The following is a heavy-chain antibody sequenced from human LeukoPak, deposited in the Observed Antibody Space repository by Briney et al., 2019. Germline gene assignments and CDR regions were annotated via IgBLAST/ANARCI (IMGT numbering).Heavy chain of an antibody. D-gene: IGHD1-26*01. J-gene: IGHJ4*02. CDR3: ARSGTYYRTFDF. Sequence: SETLSLTCTVSGGSISSGNYYWNWIRQPPGKGLEWIGSIYYSGSTYYNPSLKGRVTVSVDTSKNQFSLKLSSVTATDTAVYYCARSGTYYRTFDFWGQGTLVTVSS. V-gene: IGHV4-39*01. CDR1: GGSISSGNYY. CDR2: IYYSGST.